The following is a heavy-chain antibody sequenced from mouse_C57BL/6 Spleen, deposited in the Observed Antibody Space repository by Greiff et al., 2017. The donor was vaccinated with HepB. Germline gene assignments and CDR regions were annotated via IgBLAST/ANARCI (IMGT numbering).Heavy chain of an antibody. CDR1: GFTFSDYG. Sequence: EVQVVESGGGLVKPGGSLKLSCAASGFTFSDYGMHWVRQAPEKGLEWVAYISSGSSTIYYADTVKGRFTISRDNAKNTLFLQMTSLRSEDTAMYYCATDGYDGGFDYWGQGTTLTVSS. V-gene: IGHV5-17*01. CDR3: ATDGYDGGFDY. CDR2: ISSGSSTI. J-gene: IGHJ2*01. D-gene: IGHD2-2*01.